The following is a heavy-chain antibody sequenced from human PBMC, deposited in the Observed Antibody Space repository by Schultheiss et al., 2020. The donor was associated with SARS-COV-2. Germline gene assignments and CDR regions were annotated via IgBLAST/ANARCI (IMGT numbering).Heavy chain of an antibody. J-gene: IGHJ4*02. CDR1: GFTFSSYG. V-gene: IGHV3-30*03. CDR3: VREGTAFPFDD. Sequence: GGSLRLSCAASGFTFSSYGMHWVRQAPGKGLEWVAAMSNDGSNKYYADSVKGRFTISRDNSKNTLDLQMNSLRAEDTAVYYCVREGTAFPFDDWGQGTLVTVSS. CDR2: MSNDGSNK. D-gene: IGHD2-21*02.